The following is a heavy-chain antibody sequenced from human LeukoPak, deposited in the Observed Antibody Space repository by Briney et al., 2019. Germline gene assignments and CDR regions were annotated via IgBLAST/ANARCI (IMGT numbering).Heavy chain of an antibody. CDR1: GGSISNYY. CDR2: IFHSGST. D-gene: IGHD3-10*01. V-gene: IGHV4-59*01. Sequence: PSETLSLTCTVSGGSISNYYWSWIRQPPGKGLEWIGHIFHSGSTNYNPSLQSRVTILVDMSKNQFSLKLSSVTAADTALYYCARGASPMVPGVYSVWGQGTLVTVSS. CDR3: ARGASPMVPGVYSV. J-gene: IGHJ4*02.